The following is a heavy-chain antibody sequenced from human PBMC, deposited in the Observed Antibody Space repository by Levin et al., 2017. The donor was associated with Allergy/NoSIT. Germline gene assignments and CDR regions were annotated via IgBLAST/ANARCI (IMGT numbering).Heavy chain of an antibody. J-gene: IGHJ4*02. D-gene: IGHD6-19*01. CDR1: GGTFNTYP. Sequence: PGASVKVSCKSSGGTFNTYPFSWVRQAPGQGLEWLGKIIPVLTVGHYAQKFQGRVTITADKSSNTTFMELRSLKSEDTAVYYCARDLVPVGGTGAMDIWGQGTLVIVSS. CDR3: ARDLVPVGGTGAMDI. V-gene: IGHV1-69*04. CDR2: IIPVLTVG.